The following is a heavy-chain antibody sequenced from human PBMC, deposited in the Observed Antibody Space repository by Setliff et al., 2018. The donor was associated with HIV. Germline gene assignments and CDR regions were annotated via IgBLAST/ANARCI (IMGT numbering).Heavy chain of an antibody. CDR3: ARRIGAGNFDY. Sequence: SETLSLTCNVSGDSLNTYYWSWIRQSPGKSLEWIGSVSQSGSTHYNPSLKSRVTISVDTSKNQFSLKLSSVTAADTAVYYCARRIGAGNFDYWGQGMLVTVSS. CDR2: VSQSGST. CDR1: GDSLNTYY. J-gene: IGHJ4*02. V-gene: IGHV4-59*08. D-gene: IGHD3-16*01.